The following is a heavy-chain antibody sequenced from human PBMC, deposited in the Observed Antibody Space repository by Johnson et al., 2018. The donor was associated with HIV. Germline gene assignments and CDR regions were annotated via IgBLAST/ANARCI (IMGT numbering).Heavy chain of an antibody. J-gene: IGHJ3*02. D-gene: IGHD3-22*01. Sequence: VQLVESGGGLVQPGGSLRLSCAASGFTFSSYWMSWVRQAPGKGLEWVATIKQDGSEKYYVDSVKGRFTISRDNAKNSLYLQMNSLRTEDTAFYYCAKDTRYYDSSGYPTEAFDIWGQGTMVTVSS. CDR1: GFTFSSYW. CDR2: IKQDGSEK. CDR3: AKDTRYYDSSGYPTEAFDI. V-gene: IGHV3-7*03.